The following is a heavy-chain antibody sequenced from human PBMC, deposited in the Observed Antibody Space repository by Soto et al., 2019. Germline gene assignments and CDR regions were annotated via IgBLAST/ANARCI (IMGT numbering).Heavy chain of an antibody. CDR3: ARDIEAHYDFWSGYYSRWFDP. CDR2: ISAYNGNT. J-gene: IGHJ5*02. Sequence: QVQLVQSGAELKKPGASVKVSCKASGYTFTSYGISWVRQAPGQGLEWMGWISAYNGNTNYAQKLQGRVTMTTDTSTSTAYMELRSLRSDDTAVYYCARDIEAHYDFWSGYYSRWFDPWGQGTLVTVSS. CDR1: GYTFTSYG. D-gene: IGHD3-3*01. V-gene: IGHV1-18*01.